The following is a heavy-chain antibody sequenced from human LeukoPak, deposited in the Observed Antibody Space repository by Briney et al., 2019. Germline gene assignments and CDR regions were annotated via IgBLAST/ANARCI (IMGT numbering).Heavy chain of an antibody. D-gene: IGHD5-18*01. CDR2: IFHSGNT. J-gene: IGHJ4*02. CDR3: ARTFAYANTAMVSDY. V-gene: IGHV4-38-2*01. CDR1: DYSISSGYY. Sequence: ASETLSLTCAVSDYSISSGYYWGWIRQPPGQGLEWIGSIFHSGNTYYNPSLKSRVTISVDTSKNQFSLKLSSGTAADTAVYYCARTFAYANTAMVSDYWGQGTLVTVSS.